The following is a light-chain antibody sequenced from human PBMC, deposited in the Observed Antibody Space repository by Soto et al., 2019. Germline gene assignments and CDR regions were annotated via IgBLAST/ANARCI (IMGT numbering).Light chain of an antibody. V-gene: IGKV2D-29*01. CDR1: QSLLHSDGKTY. CDR2: EVS. Sequence: DIVMTQTPLSLSVTPGRPASISCKSSQSLLHSDGKTYLYWYLQKPGQPPQLLIYEVSNRFSGVXDXCSGARPGTEFTLKFSRGEAEDVGVYYCRQSIQRPRTVGGGTKVELK. J-gene: IGKJ4*01. CDR3: RQSIQRPRT.